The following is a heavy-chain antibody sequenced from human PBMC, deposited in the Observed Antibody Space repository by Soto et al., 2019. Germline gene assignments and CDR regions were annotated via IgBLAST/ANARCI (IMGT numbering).Heavy chain of an antibody. CDR2: INPKSGNT. CDR1: GYTFTNYD. Sequence: QVQLVQSGAEVKKPGASVKVSCKTSGYTFTNYDINWVRQATGQGLEWMGWINPKSGNTGYAQQFQGRVIMTRSTSISTAYMELSSLRSEDTAVYYCVRVYGEIDYWGQGTLGPVSS. CDR3: VRVYGEIDY. D-gene: IGHD3-10*01. V-gene: IGHV1-8*01. J-gene: IGHJ4*02.